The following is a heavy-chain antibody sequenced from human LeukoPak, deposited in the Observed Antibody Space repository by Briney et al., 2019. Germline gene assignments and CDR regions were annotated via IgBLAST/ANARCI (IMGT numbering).Heavy chain of an antibody. CDR3: ASVLWFGGIFFDY. V-gene: IGHV3-64*01. CDR2: IGMNGGTT. D-gene: IGHD3-10*01. Sequence: GGSLRLSCAASGFTFSSYAMHWVRQAPGKGLEYDSGIGMNGGTTYYANSVKGRFTISRDNAKNSLYLQMNSLRAEDTAVYYCASVLWFGGIFFDYWGQGTLVTVSS. CDR1: GFTFSSYA. J-gene: IGHJ4*02.